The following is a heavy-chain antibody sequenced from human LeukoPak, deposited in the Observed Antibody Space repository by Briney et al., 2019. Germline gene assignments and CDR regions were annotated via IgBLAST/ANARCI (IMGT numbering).Heavy chain of an antibody. Sequence: ASVKVSCKASRYTFTSFYMHWVRQAPGQGLECMGIMNPSGGITSYAQKFQGRVTMTRDTSTSTVYMELSSLRSEDTAVYYCTRDGRYCSSTSCYAGFSFDYGGQGTLVTVSS. CDR2: MNPSGGIT. CDR3: TRDGRYCSSTSCYAGFSFDY. J-gene: IGHJ4*02. D-gene: IGHD2-2*01. V-gene: IGHV1-46*01. CDR1: RYTFTSFY.